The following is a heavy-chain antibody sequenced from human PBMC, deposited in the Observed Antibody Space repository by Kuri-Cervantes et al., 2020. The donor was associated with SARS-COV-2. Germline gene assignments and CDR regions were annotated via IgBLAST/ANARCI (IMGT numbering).Heavy chain of an antibody. D-gene: IGHD2-2*01. CDR2: IYYSGST. J-gene: IGHJ6*03. CDR1: GGSISSHY. V-gene: IGHV4-59*11. CDR3: ARGQYCSSTSCYGNYYYIDV. Sequence: SETLSLTCTVSGGSISSHYWSWIRQPPGKGLEWIGYIYYSGSTNYNPSLKSRVTISVDTSKNQFSLKLSSVTAADTAVYYCARGQYCSSTSCYGNYYYIDVWGKGTTVTVSS.